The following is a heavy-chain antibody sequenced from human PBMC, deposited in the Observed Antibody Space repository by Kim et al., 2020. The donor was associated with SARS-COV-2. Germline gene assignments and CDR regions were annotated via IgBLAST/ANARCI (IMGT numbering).Heavy chain of an antibody. CDR3: ASSGRSYYTAFDI. V-gene: IGHV3-30*04. D-gene: IGHD1-26*01. CDR1: GFTFSSYA. CDR2: ISYDGSNK. J-gene: IGHJ3*02. Sequence: GGSLRLSCAASGFTFSSYAMHWVRQAPGKGLEWVAVISYDGSNKYYADSVKGRFTISRDNSKNTLYLQMNSLRAEDTAVYYCASSGRSYYTAFDIWGQGTMVTVSS.